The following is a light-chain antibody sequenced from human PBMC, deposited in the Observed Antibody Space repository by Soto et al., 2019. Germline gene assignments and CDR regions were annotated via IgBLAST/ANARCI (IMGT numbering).Light chain of an antibody. J-gene: IGLJ2*01. Sequence: SYELTQPPSVSVSPGQTASITCSGDKLGDKYACWYQQKPGQSPVMVIYQDSKRPSGIPERFSGSNSGNTATLTISGTQAMDEADYSCQAWDGSTAVVGGGTKLTVL. CDR2: QDS. V-gene: IGLV3-1*01. CDR1: KLGDKY. CDR3: QAWDGSTAV.